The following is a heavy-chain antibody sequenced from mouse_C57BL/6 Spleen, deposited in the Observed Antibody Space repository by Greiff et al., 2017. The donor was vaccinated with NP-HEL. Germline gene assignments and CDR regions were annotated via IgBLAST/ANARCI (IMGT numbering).Heavy chain of an antibody. CDR1: GYSFTSYY. D-gene: IGHD2-3*01. V-gene: IGHV1-66*01. CDR2: IYPGSGNT. Sequence: QVQLQQSGPELVKPGASVKISCKASGYSFTSYYIHWVKQRPGQGLEWIGWIYPGSGNTKYNEKFKGKATLTADTSSSTAYMQLSSLTSEDSAVYYCARRGYDYLDYWGQGTTLTVSS. CDR3: ARRGYDYLDY. J-gene: IGHJ2*01.